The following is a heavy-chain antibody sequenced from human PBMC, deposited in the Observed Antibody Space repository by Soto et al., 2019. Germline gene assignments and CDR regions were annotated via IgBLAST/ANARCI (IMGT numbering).Heavy chain of an antibody. CDR2: IKSKTDGGTT. V-gene: IGHV3-15*07. Sequence: GGSLRLSCAASGFTFSNAWMNWVRQAPGKGLEWVGRIKSKTDGGTTDYAAPVKGRFTISRDDSKNTLYLQMNSLKTEDTAVYYCTKRGITMVRGVMGGTDYWGQGTLVTVSS. CDR1: GFTFSNAW. D-gene: IGHD3-10*01. J-gene: IGHJ4*02. CDR3: TKRGITMVRGVMGGTDY.